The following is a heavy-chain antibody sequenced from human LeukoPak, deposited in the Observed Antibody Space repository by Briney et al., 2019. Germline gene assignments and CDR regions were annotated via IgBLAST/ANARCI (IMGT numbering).Heavy chain of an antibody. CDR2: IYYSGST. J-gene: IGHJ5*02. CDR1: GVSITTYY. CDR3: ARLLPSGPAYFDP. D-gene: IGHD5-12*01. Sequence: PSETLSLTCTVSGVSITTYYWSWIRQPPGKGLEWIGYIYYSGSTHYNPSLKSRVTISVDRSKNQFSLKLRSVTAADTAVYLCARLLPSGPAYFDPWGQGTLVTVSS. V-gene: IGHV4-59*08.